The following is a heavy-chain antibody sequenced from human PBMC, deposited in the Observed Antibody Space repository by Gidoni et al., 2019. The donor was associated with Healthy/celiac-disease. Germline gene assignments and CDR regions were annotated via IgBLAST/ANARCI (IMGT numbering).Heavy chain of an antibody. CDR2: ISGSGGST. Sequence: EVQLLESGGGLVQPGVSLRLSCAASGFTFSSYAMSWVRQAPGKGLEWVSAISGSGGSTYYADSVKGRFTISRDNSKNTLFLQMNSLRAEDTGVYYCAKPQWLNYYYGMDVWGQGTTVTVSS. CDR1: GFTFSSYA. CDR3: AKPQWLNYYYGMDV. J-gene: IGHJ6*02. D-gene: IGHD6-19*01. V-gene: IGHV3-23*01.